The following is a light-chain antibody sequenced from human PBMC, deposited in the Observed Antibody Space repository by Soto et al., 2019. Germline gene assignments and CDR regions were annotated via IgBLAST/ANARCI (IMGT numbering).Light chain of an antibody. Sequence: AIQMTQSPSSLSASVGDRGTMTCRASQGIRNDLGWYQQKPGKAPKLLIYGAPSLQSGVPSRFSGSGSGTHFTLTISSLQPDDFATYYCQHYKTFSWTFGQGTKVDIK. CDR2: GAP. CDR1: QGIRND. CDR3: QHYKTFSWT. J-gene: IGKJ1*01. V-gene: IGKV1-6*01.